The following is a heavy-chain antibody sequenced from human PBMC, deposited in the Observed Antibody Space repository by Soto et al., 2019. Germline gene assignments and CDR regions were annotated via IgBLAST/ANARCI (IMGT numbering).Heavy chain of an antibody. D-gene: IGHD2-2*01. V-gene: IGHV3-33*01. J-gene: IGHJ4*02. CDR1: GLTFSSYG. CDR2: IWYDGSNK. CDR3: AREGIVVVPAAENYYFDY. Sequence: QVQLVESGGAVVQPGRSLRLSCEASGLTFSSYGLHWVRRAPGKGLEWVAVIWYDGSNKYYADSVKGRFTISRDNSKNTLYLQMNSLRAEDTAVYYCAREGIVVVPAAENYYFDYWGQGTLVTVSS.